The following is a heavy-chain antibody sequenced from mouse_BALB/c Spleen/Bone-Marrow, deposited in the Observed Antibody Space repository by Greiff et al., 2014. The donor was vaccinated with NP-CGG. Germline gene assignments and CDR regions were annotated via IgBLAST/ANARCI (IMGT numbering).Heavy chain of an antibody. D-gene: IGHD2-4*01. Sequence: VQLQQPGPDLVKPSQSLSLTCTVAGYSITSGYSWHWIRQFPGNKLEWMGYIHYSGSTNYNPSLKSRISITRDTSKNQFFLQLNSVTTEDTATYYCARSTMITTVDYWGQGTTLTVSS. CDR1: GYSITSGYS. V-gene: IGHV3-1*02. CDR3: ARSTMITTVDY. J-gene: IGHJ2*01. CDR2: IHYSGST.